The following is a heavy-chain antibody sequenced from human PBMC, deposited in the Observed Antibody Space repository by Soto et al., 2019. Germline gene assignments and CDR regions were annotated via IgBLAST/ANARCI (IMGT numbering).Heavy chain of an antibody. V-gene: IGHV1-2*02. Sequence: ASVKVSCKASGYNFIDYYIHWVRQAPGQGFEWMGRISPKSGGTNYAQKFEGRVTMTWDTSPNTAYMELSSLKSDDTAVYYCARPPGYISDWYYFDLWGQGTRVTVSS. D-gene: IGHD3-9*01. J-gene: IGHJ4*02. CDR2: ISPKSGGT. CDR1: GYNFIDYY. CDR3: ARPPGYISDWYYFDL.